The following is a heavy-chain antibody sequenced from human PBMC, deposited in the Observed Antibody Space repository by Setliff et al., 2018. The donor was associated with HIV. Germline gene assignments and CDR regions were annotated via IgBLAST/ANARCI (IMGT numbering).Heavy chain of an antibody. J-gene: IGHJ4*02. CDR1: GGSISSYY. D-gene: IGHD6-19*01. Sequence: TSETLSLTCTVSGGSISSYYWTWIRQPAGKGLEWIGEINDSGSTNYNPSLKSRVTMSVDTSQNQVSLKLSSVTAADTAVYYCARDRCSGCYRFDYWGQGTLVTVSS. CDR2: INDSGST. CDR3: ARDRCSGCYRFDY. V-gene: IGHV4-4*07.